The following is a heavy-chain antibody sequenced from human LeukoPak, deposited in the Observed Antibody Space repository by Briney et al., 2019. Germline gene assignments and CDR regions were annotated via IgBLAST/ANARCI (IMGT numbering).Heavy chain of an antibody. Sequence: PGGSLRLSCAASGFTFSTYAMTWVRQAPGKGLEWVSSISGSGGNTYYADSVKGRFTISRDSSKNTLYLQMNSLRAEDTAVYYCAKYLVVVPTIPCFDYWGQGSLVTVSS. D-gene: IGHD2-21*02. J-gene: IGHJ4*02. CDR2: ISGSGGNT. CDR3: AKYLVVVPTIPCFDY. CDR1: GFTFSTYA. V-gene: IGHV3-23*01.